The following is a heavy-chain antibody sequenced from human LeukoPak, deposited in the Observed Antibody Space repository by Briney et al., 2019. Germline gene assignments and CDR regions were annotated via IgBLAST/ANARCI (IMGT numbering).Heavy chain of an antibody. CDR2: ISYDGSNK. CDR3: AEGAPWIQLRTYDDY. V-gene: IGHV3-30*18. CDR1: GFTFSSYG. D-gene: IGHD5-18*01. Sequence: GGSLRLSCAASGFTFSSYGMHWVRQAPGKGLEWVAVISYDGSNKYYADSVKGRFTISRDNSKNTLYLQMNSLRAEDTAVYYCAEGAPWIQLRTYDDYRVQGTLVTVHS. J-gene: IGHJ4*02.